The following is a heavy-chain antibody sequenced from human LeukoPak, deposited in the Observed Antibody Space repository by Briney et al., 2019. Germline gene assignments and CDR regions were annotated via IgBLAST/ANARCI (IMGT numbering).Heavy chain of an antibody. CDR1: GGSTNSYY. J-gene: IGHJ4*02. CDR2: IYSSGNT. V-gene: IGHV4-4*07. Sequence: SETLCLTRSVSGGSTNSYYWSWIRQSGGKGLEWIGRIYSSGNTVYNPSLNSRLTMSIDTSKNQFSLTLKSVTATDTAVYYCARVKASSTSWTFDQWGQGALVTVSS. D-gene: IGHD2-2*01. CDR3: ARVKASSTSWTFDQ.